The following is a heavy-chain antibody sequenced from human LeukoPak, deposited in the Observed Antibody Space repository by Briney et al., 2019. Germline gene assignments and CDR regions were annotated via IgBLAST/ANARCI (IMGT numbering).Heavy chain of an antibody. J-gene: IGHJ6*03. CDR1: GFTFSSYW. V-gene: IGHV3-7*01. CDR3: ARLSAYYYGSYFYYYMDV. CDR2: IKQDGSEK. Sequence: GGSLRLSCAASGFTFSSYWMSWVRQAPGKGLEWVANIKQDGSEKYYVDSVKGRFTISRDNAKKSVYLHMSSLRAEDTALYYCARLSAYYYGSYFYYYMDVWGKGTTVTVSS. D-gene: IGHD3-10*01.